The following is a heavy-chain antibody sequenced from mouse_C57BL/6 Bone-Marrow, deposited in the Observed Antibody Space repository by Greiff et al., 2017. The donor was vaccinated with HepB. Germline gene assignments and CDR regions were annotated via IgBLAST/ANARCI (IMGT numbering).Heavy chain of an antibody. CDR3: ARWGQLRLPDY. V-gene: IGHV1-69*01. J-gene: IGHJ2*01. CDR2: IDPSDSYT. CDR1: GYTFTSYW. Sequence: VQLQQPGAELVMPGASVKLSCKASGYTFTSYWMHWVKQRPGQGLEWIGEIDPSDSYTNYNQKFKGMSTLTVDKSSSTAYMQLSSLTSEDSAVYYCARWGQLRLPDYWGQGTTLTVSS. D-gene: IGHD3-2*02.